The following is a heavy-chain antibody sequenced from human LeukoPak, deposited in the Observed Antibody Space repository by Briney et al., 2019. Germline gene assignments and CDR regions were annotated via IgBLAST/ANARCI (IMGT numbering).Heavy chain of an antibody. V-gene: IGHV3-53*01. D-gene: IGHD4-11*01. Sequence: GGSLRLSCAASGFTVSSNSMSWVRQVPGKGLEWVSVMYSGGGTYYADSVKGRFTISRHDSKNTLYLQMNSLRADDTAVYYCADSNYWYPVDYWGQGTLVTVSS. CDR3: ADSNYWYPVDY. CDR2: MYSGGGT. J-gene: IGHJ4*02. CDR1: GFTVSSNS.